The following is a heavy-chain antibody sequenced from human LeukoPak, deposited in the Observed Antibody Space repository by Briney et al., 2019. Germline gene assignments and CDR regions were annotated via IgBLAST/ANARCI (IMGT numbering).Heavy chain of an antibody. CDR3: VRDRAYGSGSSYNWFDP. V-gene: IGHV3-30*04. CDR1: GFTFSSYA. J-gene: IGHJ5*02. CDR2: ISYDGSNK. D-gene: IGHD3-10*01. Sequence: GGSLRLSCAASGFTFSSYAMHWVRQAPGKGLEWVAVISYDGSNKYYADPVKGRFTISRDNSKNTLYLQMNSLRAEDTAVYYCVRDRAYGSGSSYNWFDPWGQGTLVTVSS.